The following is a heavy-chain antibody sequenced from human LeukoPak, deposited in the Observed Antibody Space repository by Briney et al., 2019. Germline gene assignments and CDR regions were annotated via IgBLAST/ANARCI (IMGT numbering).Heavy chain of an antibody. CDR3: AKGPGYYPYYYYYMDV. J-gene: IGHJ6*03. CDR2: IRYDGSNK. V-gene: IGHV3-30*02. D-gene: IGHD3-3*01. Sequence: GGSLRLSCAASGFTFSSYGMHWVRQAPGKGLEWVAFIRYDGSNKYYADSVKGRFTISRDNSKNTPYLQMNSLRAEDTAVYYCAKGPGYYPYYYYYMDVWGKGTTVTISS. CDR1: GFTFSSYG.